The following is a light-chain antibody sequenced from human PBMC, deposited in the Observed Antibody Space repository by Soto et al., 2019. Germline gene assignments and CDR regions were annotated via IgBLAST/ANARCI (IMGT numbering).Light chain of an antibody. V-gene: IGKV1-9*01. Sequence: IQLTQSPSSLSASIGDRVTITCRAGQGISTFLAWYQHTPRKAPKLLIYAASTLQSGVPSRFSGSGSGTDFTLTISSLQPEDFATYYCRQLHSYPLTFGGGTKVDNK. J-gene: IGKJ4*01. CDR2: AAS. CDR3: RQLHSYPLT. CDR1: QGISTF.